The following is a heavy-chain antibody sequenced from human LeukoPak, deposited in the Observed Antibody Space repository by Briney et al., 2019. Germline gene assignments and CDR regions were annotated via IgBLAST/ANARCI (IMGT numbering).Heavy chain of an antibody. CDR2: ISSSSSYI. CDR3: ARDVRSSGCFDY. CDR1: GFTFSSYS. J-gene: IGHJ4*02. V-gene: IGHV3-21*01. D-gene: IGHD6-19*01. Sequence: GGSLRLSCAASGFTFSSYSMNWVRQAPGKGLEWVSSISSSSSYIYYADSVKGRFTISRDNAKNSLYLQMNSLRAEDTAVYYCARDVRSSGCFDYWGQGTLVTVSS.